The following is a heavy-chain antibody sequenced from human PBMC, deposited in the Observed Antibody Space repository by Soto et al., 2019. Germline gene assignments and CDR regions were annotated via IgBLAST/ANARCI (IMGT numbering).Heavy chain of an antibody. CDR2: INHSGST. CDR3: ARGLHPHYVWGSYRYKRGDYFDY. V-gene: IGHV4-34*01. J-gene: IGHJ4*02. CDR1: GGSFSGYY. D-gene: IGHD3-16*02. Sequence: SETLSLTCAVYGGSFSGYYWSWIRQPPGKGLEWIGEINHSGSTNYNPSLKSRVTISVDTSKNQFSLKLSSVTAADTAVYYCARGLHPHYVWGSYRYKRGDYFDYWGQGTLVTVSS.